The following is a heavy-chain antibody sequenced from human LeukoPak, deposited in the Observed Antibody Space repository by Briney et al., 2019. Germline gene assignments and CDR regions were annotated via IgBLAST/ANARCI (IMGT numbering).Heavy chain of an antibody. CDR1: GYTFTGYY. V-gene: IGHV1-2*02. CDR2: INPNSGGT. D-gene: IGHD3-9*01. Sequence: GASVTVSCKASGYTFTGYYMHWVRQAPGQGLEWMGWINPNSGGTNYAQKFQGRVTMTRDTSLSTVYMELSRLRSDDTAVYCCATGYATGWYWGQGTLVTVPS. J-gene: IGHJ4*02. CDR3: ATGYATGWY.